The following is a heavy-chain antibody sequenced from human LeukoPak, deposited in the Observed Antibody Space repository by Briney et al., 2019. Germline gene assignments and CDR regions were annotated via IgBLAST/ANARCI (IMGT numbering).Heavy chain of an antibody. D-gene: IGHD1-26*01. Sequence: PGGSLRLSCAASGFTFSNAWMSWVRQAPGKGLEWVGRIKSKTDGGTTDYAAPVKGRFTISRDDSKNTLYLQMNSLKTEDTAVYYCTTDRWELLSAFDIWGQGTVVTVSS. V-gene: IGHV3-15*01. CDR2: IKSKTDGGTT. J-gene: IGHJ3*02. CDR3: TTDRWELLSAFDI. CDR1: GFTFSNAW.